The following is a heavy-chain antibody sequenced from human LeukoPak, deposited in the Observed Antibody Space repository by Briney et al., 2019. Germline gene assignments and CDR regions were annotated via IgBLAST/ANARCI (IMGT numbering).Heavy chain of an antibody. CDR2: ISAYNGNT. CDR3: ARTPFIVVVVPAALAYYYGMDV. Sequence: ASVKVSCKASGYTFTSYGISWVRQAPGQGLEWMGWISAYNGNTNYAQKLQGRVTMTTDTSTSTAYMGLRSLRSDDTAVYYCARTPFIVVVVPAALAYYYGMDVWGQGTTVTGSS. J-gene: IGHJ6*02. D-gene: IGHD2-2*01. CDR1: GYTFTSYG. V-gene: IGHV1-18*01.